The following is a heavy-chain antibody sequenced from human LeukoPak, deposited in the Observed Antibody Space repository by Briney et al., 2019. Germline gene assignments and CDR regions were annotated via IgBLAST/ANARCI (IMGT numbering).Heavy chain of an antibody. J-gene: IGHJ4*02. D-gene: IGHD2-2*01. CDR1: GYTFTSYG. Sequence: AAVKVSCKASGYTFTSYGISWVRQAPGQGLEWMGWFIAYNGNTNYAKKLQGRVTMNTDTSTSTAYMGRRSLRSDDTAVYYCARVGYCSSTSCYPPFDYWGEGTLVTVSS. V-gene: IGHV1-18*01. CDR3: ARVGYCSSTSCYPPFDY. CDR2: FIAYNGNT.